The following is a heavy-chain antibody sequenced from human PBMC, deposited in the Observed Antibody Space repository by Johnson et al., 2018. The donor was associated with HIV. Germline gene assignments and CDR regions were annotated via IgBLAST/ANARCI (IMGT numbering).Heavy chain of an antibody. J-gene: IGHJ3*02. D-gene: IGHD5-18*01. Sequence: VQLVESGGGLVQPGGSLKLSCAASGFTFSGSAMHWVRQASGKGLEWVGRIRSKANSYATAYAASVKGRFTISRDDSKNTAYLQMNSLKTEDTAVYYCTTDGYGGYSYGYGAFDIWGQGTMVAVSS. CDR3: TTDGYGGYSYGYGAFDI. CDR1: GFTFSGSA. V-gene: IGHV3-73*02. CDR2: IRSKANSYAT.